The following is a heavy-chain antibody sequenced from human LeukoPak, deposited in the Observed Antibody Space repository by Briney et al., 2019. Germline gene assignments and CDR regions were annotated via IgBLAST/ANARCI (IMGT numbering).Heavy chain of an antibody. CDR3: ARDDYNWFDP. V-gene: IGHV4-59*13. J-gene: IGHJ5*02. CDR1: GGSISPYY. Sequence: SETLSLTCSVSGGSISPYYWNWIRQSPGKGLEWIGYISDTGSTNYNPSLKSRVTISIDTSKNQFSLKLTSVTAADTAVYYCARDDYNWFDPWGQGTLVTVSS. CDR2: ISDTGST.